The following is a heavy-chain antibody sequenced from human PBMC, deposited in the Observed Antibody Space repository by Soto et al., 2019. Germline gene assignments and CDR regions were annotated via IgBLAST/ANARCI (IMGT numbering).Heavy chain of an antibody. CDR3: TNWRDSFNFDD. CDR2: IFRDGNTK. Sequence: PGWSLRLSCAASGFSFSNYGMHWVRQAPGKGLEWVAAIFRDGNTKQYADSVKGRFSVSRDNSQNTLYLQMNSLRTEDTAVYYGTNWRDSFNFDDWGQGALVTVSS. D-gene: IGHD3-3*01. V-gene: IGHV3-33*06. CDR1: GFSFSNYG. J-gene: IGHJ4*02.